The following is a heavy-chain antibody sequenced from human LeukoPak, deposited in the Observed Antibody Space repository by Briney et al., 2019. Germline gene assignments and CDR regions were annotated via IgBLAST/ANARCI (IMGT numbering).Heavy chain of an antibody. D-gene: IGHD6-13*01. CDR3: ATGGSSSWFGRRYYFDY. CDR2: FDPEDGET. Sequence: ASVKVSCKVSGYTLTELSMHWVRQAPGKGLEWMGGFDPEDGETIYARKFQGRVTMTEDTSTDTAYMELSSLRSEDTAVYYCATGGSSSWFGRRYYFDYWGQGTLVTVSS. V-gene: IGHV1-24*01. CDR1: GYTLTELS. J-gene: IGHJ4*02.